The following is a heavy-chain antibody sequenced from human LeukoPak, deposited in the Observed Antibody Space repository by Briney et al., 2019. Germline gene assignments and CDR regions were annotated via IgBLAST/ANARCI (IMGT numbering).Heavy chain of an antibody. V-gene: IGHV4-38-2*01. CDR3: ARLPAAMPKRNWFDP. Sequence: KSSETLSLTCAVSGYSISSGYYWGWIRQPPGKGLEWIGSIYHSGSTFYNPSLKSRVTMSIDTSKNQFSLKLSSVTAADTAVYYCARLPAAMPKRNWFDPWGQGTLVTVSS. CDR1: GYSISSGYY. J-gene: IGHJ5*02. CDR2: IYHSGST. D-gene: IGHD2-2*01.